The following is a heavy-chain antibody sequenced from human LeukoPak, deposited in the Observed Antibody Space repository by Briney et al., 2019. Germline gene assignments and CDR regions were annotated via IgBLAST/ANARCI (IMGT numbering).Heavy chain of an antibody. J-gene: IGHJ3*02. CDR1: GFTFSSYA. CDR2: ISGSGDST. D-gene: IGHD2-15*01. CDR3: AKDQFCSGAGCSDAFDM. V-gene: IGHV3-23*01. Sequence: GGSLRLSCAASGFTFSSYAMSWVRQAPGKGLEWVSAISGSGDSTYYADSVKGRFTISRDNSKNTLYLQMNSLRAEDTAVYFCAKDQFCSGAGCSDAFDMWGQGTMVTVSS.